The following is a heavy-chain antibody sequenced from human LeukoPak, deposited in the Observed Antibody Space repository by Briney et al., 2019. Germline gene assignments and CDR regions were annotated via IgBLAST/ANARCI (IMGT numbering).Heavy chain of an antibody. Sequence: GGSLQISSKASGYNFASYWIGWGRPVPGKGLEWMGLVYPGDSDTRYSPSFQGQVTISADKSITTAYLEWSSLKASDTAMYYCANLLNYWGQGTLVTVSS. CDR2: VYPGDSDT. CDR3: ANLLNY. V-gene: IGHV5-51*01. J-gene: IGHJ4*02. D-gene: IGHD2-15*01. CDR1: GYNFASYW.